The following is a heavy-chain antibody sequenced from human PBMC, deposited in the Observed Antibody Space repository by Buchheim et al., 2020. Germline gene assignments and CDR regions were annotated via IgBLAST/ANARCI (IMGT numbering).Heavy chain of an antibody. CDR1: GFTFSSYW. D-gene: IGHD5-18*01. CDR3: ARGEPRYSYGPANFDY. J-gene: IGHJ4*02. Sequence: EVQLVESGGGLVQPGGSLRLSCAASGFTFSSYWMSWVRQAPGKGLEWVANIKQDGSEKYYVDSMKGRFTISRDNAKNSLYLQMNSLRAEDTAVYYCARGEPRYSYGPANFDYWGQGTL. CDR2: IKQDGSEK. V-gene: IGHV3-7*01.